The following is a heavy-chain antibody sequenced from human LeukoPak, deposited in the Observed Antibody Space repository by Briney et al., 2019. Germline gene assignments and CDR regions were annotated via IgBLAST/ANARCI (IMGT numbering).Heavy chain of an antibody. V-gene: IGHV1-18*01. CDR2: ISAYNGNT. CDR1: GYSFTSSG. Sequence: ASVKVSCKASGYSFTSSGFSWVRQAPGHGLEWMGWISAYNGNTNYAQNLQGRVTMTTDTSTSAAYMELRSLRSDDTAVYYCARDSMASAGGYYFDYWGQGTLVTVSS. D-gene: IGHD6-13*01. J-gene: IGHJ4*02. CDR3: ARDSMASAGGYYFDY.